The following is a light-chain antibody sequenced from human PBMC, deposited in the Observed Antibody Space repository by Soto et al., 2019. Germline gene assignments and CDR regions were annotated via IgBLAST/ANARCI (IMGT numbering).Light chain of an antibody. J-gene: IGKJ4*01. Sequence: EIVLTQSPATLSLSPGERATLSCRASQSVSSYLAWYQQKPGQAPRLLIYDASNRATGITARFSGSGSGTDFTLTISSLEPEDFAVYDCQHRSNWPFTFGGGTKVEI. CDR3: QHRSNWPFT. CDR1: QSVSSY. CDR2: DAS. V-gene: IGKV3-11*01.